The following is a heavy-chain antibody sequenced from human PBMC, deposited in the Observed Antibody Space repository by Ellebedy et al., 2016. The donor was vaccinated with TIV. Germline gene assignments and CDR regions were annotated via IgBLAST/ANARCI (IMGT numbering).Heavy chain of an antibody. J-gene: IGHJ4*02. CDR1: GFTFSSFW. V-gene: IGHV3-48*02. CDR2: IRPSSDSK. Sequence: GESLKISCAASGFTFSSFWMTWARQAPGKGLEWVSNIRPSSDSKTYVDFVKGRFTIFRDNAKNSLSLQLDNLRDEDTAVYYCARDDKWGFDHWGQGALVTVSS. CDR3: ARDDKWGFDH. D-gene: IGHD3-16*01.